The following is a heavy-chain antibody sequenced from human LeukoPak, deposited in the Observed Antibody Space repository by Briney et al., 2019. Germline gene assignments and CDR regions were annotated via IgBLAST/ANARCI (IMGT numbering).Heavy chain of an antibody. Sequence: RGESLKFSCKASVYSFTSYWTGWVRQTPGKGMEWRGIIYPGDSDASYRPSFQGQVTISADTPTRTGYLRWSSLRASHTAMYYCARLISGSYIDYWGQGTLVTVSS. CDR3: ARLISGSYIDY. CDR2: IYPGDSDA. J-gene: IGHJ4*02. V-gene: IGHV5-51*02. D-gene: IGHD3-10*01. CDR1: VYSFTSYW.